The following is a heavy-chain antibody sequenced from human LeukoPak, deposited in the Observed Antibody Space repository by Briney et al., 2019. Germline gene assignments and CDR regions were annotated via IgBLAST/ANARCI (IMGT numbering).Heavy chain of an antibody. D-gene: IGHD2-21*02. CDR3: ARFCCGHTAYDY. CDR2: IKPDGSGD. Sequence: PGGSLRLSCAVSGFTLTAYWMSWVRQAPGKGLEWVASIKPDGSGDYLLDSVRGRFNIARDNVKGSLYLQMSSLRVEDTAVYYCARFCCGHTAYDYWGPGTLVTVSS. CDR1: GFTLTAYW. J-gene: IGHJ4*02. V-gene: IGHV3-7*01.